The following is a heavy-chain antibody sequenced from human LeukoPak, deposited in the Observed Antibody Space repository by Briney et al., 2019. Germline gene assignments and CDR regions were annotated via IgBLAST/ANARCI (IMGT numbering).Heavy chain of an antibody. V-gene: IGHV3-11*04. J-gene: IGHJ4*02. Sequence: GGSLRLSCTASGFTVSSYYMAWVRQAPGKGLEWISYISFTVNSKYYADSVKGRFTISRDNAKNSLYLQMNSLGAEDTAVYYCARGASSSGWSYFDYWGQGTLVTVSS. CDR1: GFTVSSYY. CDR2: ISFTVNSK. CDR3: ARGASSSGWSYFDY. D-gene: IGHD6-19*01.